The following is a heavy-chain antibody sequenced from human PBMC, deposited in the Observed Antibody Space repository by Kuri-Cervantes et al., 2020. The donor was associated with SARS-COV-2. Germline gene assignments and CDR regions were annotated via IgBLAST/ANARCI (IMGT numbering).Heavy chain of an antibody. J-gene: IGHJ4*02. CDR3: ARVKDSSSSYFDY. CDR1: GGTFSSYA. D-gene: IGHD6-6*01. Sequence: LVKVSCKASGGTFSSYAISWVRQAPGQGLEWMGGIIPIFGTANYAQKFQGRVTITTDESTSTAYMELSSLRSEDTAVYYRARVKDSSSSYFDYWGQGTLVTVSS. CDR2: IIPIFGTA. V-gene: IGHV1-69*05.